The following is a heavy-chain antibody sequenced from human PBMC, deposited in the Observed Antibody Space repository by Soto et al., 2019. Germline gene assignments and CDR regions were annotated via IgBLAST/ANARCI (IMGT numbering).Heavy chain of an antibody. V-gene: IGHV3-74*01. CDR1: GFTFGSHW. J-gene: IGHJ4*02. D-gene: IGHD3-22*01. Sequence: EVQLVESGGGLVQPGGSLRLSCAASGFTFGSHWMHWVRQAPGKGLVYVSRISSGGTTTNYAESVKGRFTISRDNARNTLYLEMNSLRVEDTAVYYCARFGTSYGTSGFLYWGQGTPVTVSS. CDR3: ARFGTSYGTSGFLY. CDR2: ISSGGTTT.